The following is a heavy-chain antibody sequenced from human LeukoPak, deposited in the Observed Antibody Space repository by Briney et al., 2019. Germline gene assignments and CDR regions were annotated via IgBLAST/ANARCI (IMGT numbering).Heavy chain of an antibody. CDR1: GGSISSYY. CDR2: IYYSGST. CDR3: ARGEAVAGTYPYYFDY. D-gene: IGHD6-19*01. J-gene: IGHJ4*02. Sequence: SETLSLTCTVSGGSISSYYWSWIRQPPGKGLEWIGYIYYSGSTNYNPSLKSRVTISVDTSKNQFSLKLSSVTAADTAVYYCARGEAVAGTYPYYFDYWGQGTLVTVSS. V-gene: IGHV4-59*01.